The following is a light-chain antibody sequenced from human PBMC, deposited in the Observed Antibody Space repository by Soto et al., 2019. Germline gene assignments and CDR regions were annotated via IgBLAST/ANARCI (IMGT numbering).Light chain of an antibody. CDR2: GHS. Sequence: QSVLTQPPSVYGAPGQRVTISCTGSSSNIGACYDVHWYQQLPGTAPKLLIYGHSNRPSGVPDRFSGSKSGTSASLAITGLQAEDEADYYCQSYDSSLSGSVFGGGTKLTVL. CDR3: QSYDSSLSGSV. V-gene: IGLV1-40*01. J-gene: IGLJ2*01. CDR1: SSNIGACYD.